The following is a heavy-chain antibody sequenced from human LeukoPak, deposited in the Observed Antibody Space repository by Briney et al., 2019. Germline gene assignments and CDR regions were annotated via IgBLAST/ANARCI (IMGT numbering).Heavy chain of an antibody. CDR2: ISGSGGST. J-gene: IGHJ4*02. CDR3: AKARGSGIAVAGISGY. D-gene: IGHD6-19*01. CDR1: GFTFSSYA. V-gene: IGHV3-23*01. Sequence: GGSLRLSCAASGFTFSSYAMSWVRQAPGKGLEWVSAISGSGGSTYYADSVKGRFTISRDNSKNTLYLQMNSLRAEDTAVYYCAKARGSGIAVAGISGYWGQGTLVTVSS.